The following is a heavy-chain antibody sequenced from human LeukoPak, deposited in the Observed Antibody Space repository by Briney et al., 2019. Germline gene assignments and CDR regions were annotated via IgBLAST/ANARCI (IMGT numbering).Heavy chain of an antibody. D-gene: IGHD2-15*01. Sequence: GESLKISCKGSRYSFTNYWIGWVRQMPGKGLDWMGIIYPGDSDTRYSPSFQGQVTISADKSISTAYLQWSSLKASDTAMYYCVRHQDCSGGSCYPRAPDYWGQGTLVTVSS. CDR1: RYSFTNYW. CDR2: IYPGDSDT. V-gene: IGHV5-51*01. CDR3: VRHQDCSGGSCYPRAPDY. J-gene: IGHJ4*02.